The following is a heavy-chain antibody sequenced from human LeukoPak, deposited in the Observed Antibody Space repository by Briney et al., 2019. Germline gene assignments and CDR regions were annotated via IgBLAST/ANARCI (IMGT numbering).Heavy chain of an antibody. J-gene: IGHJ4*02. V-gene: IGHV3-21*01. CDR2: ISSSSSYI. CDR3: ASDIAAAGTGGDY. Sequence: GGSLRLSCAASGFTFSSYSMNWVRRAPGKGLEWVSSISSSSSYIYYADSVKGRFTISRDNAKNSLYLQMNSLRAEDTAVYYCASDIAAAGTGGDYWGQGTLVTVSS. D-gene: IGHD6-13*01. CDR1: GFTFSSYS.